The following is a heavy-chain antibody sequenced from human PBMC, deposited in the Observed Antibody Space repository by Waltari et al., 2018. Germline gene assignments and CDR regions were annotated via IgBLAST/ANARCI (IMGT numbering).Heavy chain of an antibody. D-gene: IGHD4-17*01. J-gene: IGHJ6*02. CDR1: GFTFSSYA. V-gene: IGHV3-23*01. Sequence: EVQLLESGGGLVQPGGSLRLSCAASGFTFSSYAMSWVRQAPGKGLEWVSAISGSGGSTYYADSVKGLFTISRDNSKNTLYLQMNSLRAEDTAVYYCAKGYGDYVYYYYGMDVWGQGTTVTVSS. CDR3: AKGYGDYVYYYYGMDV. CDR2: ISGSGGST.